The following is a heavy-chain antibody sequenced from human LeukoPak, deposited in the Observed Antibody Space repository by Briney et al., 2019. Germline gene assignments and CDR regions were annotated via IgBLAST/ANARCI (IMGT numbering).Heavy chain of an antibody. D-gene: IGHD6-6*01. J-gene: IGHJ6*02. CDR1: GYTFTSYD. Sequence: ASVKVSCKASGYTFTSYDINWVRQATGQGLEWMGWMNPNSGNTGYAQKFQGRVTVTRNTSISTAYMELSSLRSEDTAVYYCARKSIAARPRANYYGMDVWGQGTTVTVSS. CDR2: MNPNSGNT. V-gene: IGHV1-8*01. CDR3: ARKSIAARPRANYYGMDV.